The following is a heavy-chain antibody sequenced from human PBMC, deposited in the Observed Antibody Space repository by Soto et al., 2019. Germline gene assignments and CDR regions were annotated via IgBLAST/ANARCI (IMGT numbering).Heavy chain of an antibody. V-gene: IGHV3-53*02. J-gene: IGHJ6*02. CDR2: TNTGGTT. Sequence: EVQVLATGGGLIQPGGSLRLSCAASGFTVNSNYMSWVRQAPGEGLQWVSITNTGGTTYYVDSVKGRFTVSRDNSKNTLYLQMNSLRAEDTAVYYCAKGDGFILAVWGQGTTVSVSS. D-gene: IGHD1-26*01. CDR3: AKGDGFILAV. CDR1: GFTVNSNY.